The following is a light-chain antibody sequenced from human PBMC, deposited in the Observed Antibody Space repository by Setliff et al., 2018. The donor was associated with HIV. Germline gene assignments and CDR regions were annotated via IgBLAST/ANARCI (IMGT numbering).Light chain of an antibody. CDR3: SSFTTSSTRV. V-gene: IGLV2-14*03. J-gene: IGLJ1*01. CDR2: DVT. Sequence: SVLAQPASVSGSPGQSITISCTGTSSDVGDNNSVSWYQQHPGKAPKLMIYDVTYRPSGVSNRFSGSKSGNTASLTISGLQAEDEADYYCSSFTTSSTRVFGTGTKVTVL. CDR1: SSDVGDNNS.